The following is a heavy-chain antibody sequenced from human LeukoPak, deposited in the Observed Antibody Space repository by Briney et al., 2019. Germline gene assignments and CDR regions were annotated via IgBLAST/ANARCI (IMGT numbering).Heavy chain of an antibody. V-gene: IGHV3-74*01. CDR1: GSTFTSYW. J-gene: IGHJ4*02. D-gene: IGHD3-22*01. CDR2: INSDGSST. Sequence: GGSLRLSCVASGSTFTSYWMHWVRQAPGKGLVWVSRINSDGSSTNYADSVKGRFTISRDNAKNTLYLQMNSLRAEDTAVYYCAMGPYYYDSSGYYYWGQGTLVTVPS. CDR3: AMGPYYYDSSGYYY.